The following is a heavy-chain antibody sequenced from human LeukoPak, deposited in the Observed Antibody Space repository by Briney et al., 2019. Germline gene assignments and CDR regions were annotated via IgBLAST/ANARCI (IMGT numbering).Heavy chain of an antibody. V-gene: IGHV3-30*02. D-gene: IGHD3-22*01. CDR1: GFSVSSYG. CDR2: IRYDGSNK. CDR3: ARGYYDSSGYYPYYFDY. J-gene: IGHJ4*02. Sequence: GGSLRLSCAASGFSVSSYGMHWVRQAPGKGLEWVAFIRYDGSNKYYADSVKGRFTISRDNAKNTLYLQMNSLRAEDTAVYYCARGYYDSSGYYPYYFDYWGQGTLVTVSS.